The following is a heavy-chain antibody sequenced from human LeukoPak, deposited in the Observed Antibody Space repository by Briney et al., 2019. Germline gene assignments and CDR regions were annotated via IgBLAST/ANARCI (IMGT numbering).Heavy chain of an antibody. V-gene: IGHV1-69*13. CDR2: IIPIFGTA. J-gene: IGHJ4*02. CDR1: GGTFSSYA. CDR3: ASGLRGYSYGYEFDY. D-gene: IGHD5-18*01. Sequence: SVKVSCKASGGTFSSYAISWVRQAPGQGLEWMGGIIPIFGTANYALKFQGRVTITADESTSTAYMELSSLRSEDTAVYYCASGLRGYSYGYEFDYWGQGTLVTVSS.